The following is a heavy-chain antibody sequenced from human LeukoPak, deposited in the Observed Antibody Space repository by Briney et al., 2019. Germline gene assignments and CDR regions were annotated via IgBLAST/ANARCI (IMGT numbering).Heavy chain of an antibody. J-gene: IGHJ4*02. CDR3: ARTYGDYVYILGY. Sequence: PGGTLRLSCAASGFTFSNYGMSWVRQPPGKGLEWVSSISGSEDTTYYADSVKGRFTISRDNSKNTLSLQMNSLRAEDTAVYYCARTYGDYVYILGYWGQGTLVTVSS. CDR2: ISGSEDTT. V-gene: IGHV3-23*01. D-gene: IGHD4-17*01. CDR1: GFTFSNYG.